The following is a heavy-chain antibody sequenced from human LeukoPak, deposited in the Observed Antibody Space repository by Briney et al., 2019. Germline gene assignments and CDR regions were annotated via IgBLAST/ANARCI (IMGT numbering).Heavy chain of an antibody. CDR3: ARGEDYGDYEDY. D-gene: IGHD4-17*01. Sequence: ASVKVSCKASGYTFTSYDINWVRQATGQGLEWMGWMNPNSGNTGYAQEFQGRVTMTRNTSISTAYMELSSLRSEDTAVYYCARGEDYGDYEDYWGQGTLVTVSS. CDR1: GYTFTSYD. V-gene: IGHV1-8*01. CDR2: MNPNSGNT. J-gene: IGHJ4*02.